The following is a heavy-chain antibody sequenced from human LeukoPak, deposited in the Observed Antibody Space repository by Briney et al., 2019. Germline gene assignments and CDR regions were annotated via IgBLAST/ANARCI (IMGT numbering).Heavy chain of an antibody. CDR3: ARLYGAFDY. J-gene: IGHJ4*02. Sequence: ASVKVSCKASGYSLTHYAMNWVRQAPGQGLEWMGWINTNTGNSTYAQGFTGRFVFSLDTSVSTAYLQISSLEAEDTAIYYCARLYGAFDYWGQGTLVTASS. CDR1: GYSLTHYA. D-gene: IGHD1-26*01. CDR2: INTNTGNS. V-gene: IGHV7-4-1*02.